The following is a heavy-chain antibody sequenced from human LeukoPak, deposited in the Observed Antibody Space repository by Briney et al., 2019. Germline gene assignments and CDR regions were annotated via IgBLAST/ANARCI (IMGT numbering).Heavy chain of an antibody. CDR3: ARGGGLAVDS. Sequence: GGSLRLSCAASGFTFPNYWMTWVRQAPGKGLEWVASIEDDGSQKNYGDSVKGRFTISRDNAENSLYLQMNILRVEDTAVYYCARGGGLAVDSWGQGTLVTVSS. V-gene: IGHV3-7*04. J-gene: IGHJ4*02. D-gene: IGHD3-10*01. CDR1: GFTFPNYW. CDR2: IEDDGSQK.